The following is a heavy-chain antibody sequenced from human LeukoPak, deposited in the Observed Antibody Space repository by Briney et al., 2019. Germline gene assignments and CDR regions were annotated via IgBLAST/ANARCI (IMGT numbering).Heavy chain of an antibody. CDR3: ARDLYDILTGYYNGHYYMDV. D-gene: IGHD3-9*01. CDR1: GGTFSSYA. J-gene: IGHJ6*03. V-gene: IGHV1-69*06. CDR2: IIPIFGTV. Sequence: GASVKVSCKASGGTFSSYAISWVRQAPGQGLEWMGGIIPIFGTVNYAQKFQGRVTITADKSTSTAYMELSSLRSEDTAVYYCARDLYDILTGYYNGHYYMDVWGKGTTVTVSS.